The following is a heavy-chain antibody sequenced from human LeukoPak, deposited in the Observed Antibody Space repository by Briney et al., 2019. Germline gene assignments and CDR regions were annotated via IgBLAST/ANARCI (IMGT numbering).Heavy chain of an antibody. CDR1: GFSFSGHW. CDR3: ARGPNSNWSGLDF. CDR2: ISPTGSTT. D-gene: IGHD6-6*01. Sequence: QLGGSLRLSCTASGFSFSGHWMHWARQLPGKGLVWVSRISPTGSTTSYADSVKGRFTVSRDNAKNTLYLQVNNLRAEDTAVYYCARGPNSNWSGLDFWGQGTLLTVSS. V-gene: IGHV3-74*01. J-gene: IGHJ4*02.